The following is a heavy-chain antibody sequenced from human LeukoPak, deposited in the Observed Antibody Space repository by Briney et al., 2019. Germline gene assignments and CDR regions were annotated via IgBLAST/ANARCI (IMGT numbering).Heavy chain of an antibody. CDR2: INHSGST. D-gene: IGHD3-22*01. V-gene: IGHV4-34*01. Sequence: ASEILSLTCAVYGGSFSGYYWSWIRQPPGKGLEWIGEINHSGSTNYNPSLKSRVTISVDTSKNQFSLKLSSVTAADTAVYYCARATMIVVVPNRTRDFDYWGQGTLVTVSS. CDR3: ARATMIVVVPNRTRDFDY. CDR1: GGSFSGYY. J-gene: IGHJ4*02.